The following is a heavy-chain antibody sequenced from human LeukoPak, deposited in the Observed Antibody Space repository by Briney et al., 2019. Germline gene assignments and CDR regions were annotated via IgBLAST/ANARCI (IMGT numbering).Heavy chain of an antibody. CDR1: GGSISSSSYY. CDR3: ARAGVVPAAELDL. V-gene: IGHV4-39*07. D-gene: IGHD2-2*01. J-gene: IGHJ2*01. CDR2: IYYSGST. Sequence: PSETLSLTCTVSGGSISSSSYYWGWIRQPPGKGLEWIGSIYYSGSTYYNPSLKSRVTMSVDTSKNQFSLKLSSVTAADTAVCYCARAGVVPAAELDLWGRGTLVTVSS.